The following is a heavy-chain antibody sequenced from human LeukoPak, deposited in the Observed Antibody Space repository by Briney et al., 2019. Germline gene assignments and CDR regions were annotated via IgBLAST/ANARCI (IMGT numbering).Heavy chain of an antibody. CDR2: IRPNSGVT. CDR1: GYTFAAYY. D-gene: IGHD1-26*01. J-gene: IGHJ4*02. CDR3: ATDASYSGSYLDY. Sequence: ASVKVSCKASGYTFAAYYMYWVRQAPGQGLEWMGWIRPNSGVTNYTQKFQGRVTMTRDTSINTAYMELSSLRSEDTAVYYCATDASYSGSYLDYWGQGTLVTVSS. V-gene: IGHV1-2*02.